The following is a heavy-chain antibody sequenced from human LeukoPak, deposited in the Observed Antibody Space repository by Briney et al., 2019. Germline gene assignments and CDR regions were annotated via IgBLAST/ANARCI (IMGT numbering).Heavy chain of an antibody. D-gene: IGHD6-19*01. J-gene: IGHJ4*02. CDR3: ARLAVAGYFDY. CDR2: ISSSSSYI. V-gene: IGHV3-21*01. Sequence: GGSLRLSCAASGFTFISYNMNWVRQAPGKGLEWVSSISSSSSYIYHADSVKGRFTISRDNAKNSLYLQMNSLRAEDTAVYYCARLAVAGYFDYWGQGTLVTVSS. CDR1: GFTFISYN.